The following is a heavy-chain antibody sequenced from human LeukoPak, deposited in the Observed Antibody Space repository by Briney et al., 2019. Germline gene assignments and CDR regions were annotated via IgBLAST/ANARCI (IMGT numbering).Heavy chain of an antibody. V-gene: IGHV3-30*02. J-gene: IGHJ4*02. CDR2: IRYDGSNK. CDR1: GFSFSYYS. D-gene: IGHD4-17*01. Sequence: GGSLRLSCAASGFSFSYYSMHWVRQAPGKGLEWVAFIRYDGSNKYYADSVKGRFTISRDNSKNTLYLQMNSLRAEDTAVYYCAKPTRMTTVTSYYFDYWGQGTLVTVSS. CDR3: AKPTRMTTVTSYYFDY.